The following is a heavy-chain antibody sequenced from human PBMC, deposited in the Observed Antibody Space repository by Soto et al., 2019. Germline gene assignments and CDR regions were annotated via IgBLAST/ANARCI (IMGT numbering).Heavy chain of an antibody. D-gene: IGHD2-15*01. Sequence: HEHLVQSGAEVKRPGASLKVSCKASGYSFTGYYIHWVRQAPGQGLEWMGWINPDSGATNYAQNFPGRVTLASDTSNSVTSIDLNSPASDDTAVDLCARGEYWACGYPFPYLDHWGQGTLVIVSS. J-gene: IGHJ4*02. CDR1: GYSFTGYY. V-gene: IGHV1-2*02. CDR3: ARGEYWACGYPFPYLDH. CDR2: INPDSGAT.